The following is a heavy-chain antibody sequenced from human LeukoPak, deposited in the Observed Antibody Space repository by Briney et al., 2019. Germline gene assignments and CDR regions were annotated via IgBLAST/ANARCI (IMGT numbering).Heavy chain of an antibody. CDR1: GGSFSGYY. D-gene: IGHD3-9*01. V-gene: IGHV4-34*01. CDR3: ARLERYFDPGGSYFDY. Sequence: EPSETLSLTCAVYGGSFSGYYWSWIRQPPGKGLEWIGEINHSGSTNYNPSLKSRVTISVDTSKNQFSLKLSSVTAADTAVYYCARLERYFDPGGSYFDYWGQGTLVTVSS. J-gene: IGHJ4*02. CDR2: INHSGST.